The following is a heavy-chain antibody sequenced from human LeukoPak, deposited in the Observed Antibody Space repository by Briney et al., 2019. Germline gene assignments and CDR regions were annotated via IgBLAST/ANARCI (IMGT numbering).Heavy chain of an antibody. Sequence: GGSLRLSCAASGFTFSSYAMSWVRQAPGEGLGWVSAISGSGGSTYYAGSVKGRFTISRDNSKNTLYLQMNSLRAEDTAVYYCAKASIVGANWFDPWGQGTLVTVSS. D-gene: IGHD1-26*01. CDR3: AKASIVGANWFDP. CDR2: ISGSGGST. V-gene: IGHV3-23*01. J-gene: IGHJ5*02. CDR1: GFTFSSYA.